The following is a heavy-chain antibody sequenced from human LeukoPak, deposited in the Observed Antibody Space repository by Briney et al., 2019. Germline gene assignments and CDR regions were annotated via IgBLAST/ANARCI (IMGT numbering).Heavy chain of an antibody. CDR3: ARDAGYGDYDY. CDR1: GFNFRIYW. V-gene: IGHV3-7*05. D-gene: IGHD4-17*01. Sequence: GGSLRLSCAVSGFNFRIYWMSWVRQAPGKGLEWVANIKEDGGEKYYVDSVKGRFTISRDNAKNSLSLQMDSLRAEDTAVYYCARDAGYGDYDYWGQGTLVTVSS. J-gene: IGHJ4*02. CDR2: IKEDGGEK.